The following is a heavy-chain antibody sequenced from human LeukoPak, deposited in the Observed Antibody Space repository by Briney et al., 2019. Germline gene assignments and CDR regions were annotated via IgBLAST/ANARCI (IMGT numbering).Heavy chain of an antibody. Sequence: SQTLSLTCTVSGGSISSGDYSWSWIRQPPGKGLEWIGYIYYSGSTYYNPSLQSRVTISVDTSKNQFSLKLSSVPAADTAVYYCAREGYDSSGSTHWGQGTLVTVSS. CDR1: GGSISSGDYS. CDR2: IYYSGST. V-gene: IGHV4-30-4*08. CDR3: AREGYDSSGSTH. J-gene: IGHJ4*02. D-gene: IGHD3-22*01.